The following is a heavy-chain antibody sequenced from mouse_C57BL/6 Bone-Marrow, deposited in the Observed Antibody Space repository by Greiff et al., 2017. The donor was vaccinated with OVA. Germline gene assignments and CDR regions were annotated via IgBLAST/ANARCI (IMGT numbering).Heavy chain of an antibody. D-gene: IGHD4-1*01. Sequence: EVQLVESGGDLVKPGGSLKLSCAASGFTFSSYGMSWVRQTPDKRLEWVATISSGGGYTYYPDSVKGRFTISRDNAKNTLYLQMSSLKSEDTAMYYCARHNWGFDYWGQGTTLTVSS. CDR3: ARHNWGFDY. CDR2: ISSGGGYT. J-gene: IGHJ2*01. CDR1: GFTFSSYG. V-gene: IGHV5-6*01.